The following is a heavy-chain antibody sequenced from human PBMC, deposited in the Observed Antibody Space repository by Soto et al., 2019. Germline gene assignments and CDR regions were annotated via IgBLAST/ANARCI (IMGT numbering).Heavy chain of an antibody. CDR3: ERDNPLNTAMVYYYYYGMDV. D-gene: IGHD5-18*01. J-gene: IGHJ6*02. CDR1: GFTFSSYG. Sequence: PGGSLRLSCAASGFTFSSYGMHWVRQAPGKGLEWVAVIWYDGSNKYYADSVKGRSTISRDNSKNTLYLQMNSLRAEDTGVYYCERDNPLNTAMVYYYYYGMDVWGQGTTVTVSS. V-gene: IGHV3-33*01. CDR2: IWYDGSNK.